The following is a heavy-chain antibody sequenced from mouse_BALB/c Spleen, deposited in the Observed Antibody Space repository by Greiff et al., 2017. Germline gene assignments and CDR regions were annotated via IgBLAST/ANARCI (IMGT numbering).Heavy chain of an antibody. CDR3: AKSYDYDGYYYAMDY. CDR2: ILPGSGST. V-gene: IGHV1-9*01. CDR1: GYTFSSYW. J-gene: IGHJ4*01. D-gene: IGHD2-4*01. Sequence: VQLQQSGAELMKPGASVKISCKATGYTFSSYWIEWVKQRPGHGLEWIGEILPGSGSTNYNEKFKGKATFTADTSSNTAYMQLSSLTSEDSAVYYCAKSYDYDGYYYAMDYWGQGTSVTVSS.